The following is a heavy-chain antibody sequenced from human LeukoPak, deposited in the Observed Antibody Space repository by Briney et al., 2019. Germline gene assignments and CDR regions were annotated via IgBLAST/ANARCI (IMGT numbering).Heavy chain of an antibody. CDR3: AISAYCGGDCYSASFDY. V-gene: IGHV1-69*01. CDR2: IIPIFGTA. D-gene: IGHD2-21*02. Sequence: SVKVSCKASGGTFSSYAISWVRQAPGQGLEWMGGIIPIFGTANYAQKFQGRVTITADESTSTAYMGLSSLRSEDTAVYYCAISAYCGGDCYSASFDYWGQGTLVTVSS. CDR1: GGTFSSYA. J-gene: IGHJ4*02.